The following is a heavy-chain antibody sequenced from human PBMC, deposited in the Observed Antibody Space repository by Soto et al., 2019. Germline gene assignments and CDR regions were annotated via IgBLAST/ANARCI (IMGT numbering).Heavy chain of an antibody. J-gene: IGHJ6*02. CDR2: MNRTSGNT. V-gene: IGHV1-8*01. Sequence: QVQLVQSGAEVKKPGASVKVSCKASGYTFTSYDINWVRQATGQGLEWMGWMNRTSGNTVYAQKFQGRVTMTRNTSTNTAYMKLSSLRSEDTAVYYCARERNMYGMDVWGQGTTVTVSS. D-gene: IGHD1-1*01. CDR3: ARERNMYGMDV. CDR1: GYTFTSYD.